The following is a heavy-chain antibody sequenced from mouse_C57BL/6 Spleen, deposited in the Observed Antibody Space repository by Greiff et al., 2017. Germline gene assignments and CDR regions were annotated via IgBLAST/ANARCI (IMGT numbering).Heavy chain of an antibody. CDR1: GYTFTSYW. V-gene: IGHV1-61*01. CDR2: IYPSDSET. Sequence: QVQLQQSGAELVRPGSSMKLSCKASGYTFTSYWMDWVKQRPGQGLEWIGNIYPSDSETHYNQKFKDKATLTVDKSSSTAYMQLSSLTSEDSAVYYCAREGGLTGTMDYWGQGTSVTVSS. CDR3: AREGGLTGTMDY. J-gene: IGHJ4*01. D-gene: IGHD4-1*01.